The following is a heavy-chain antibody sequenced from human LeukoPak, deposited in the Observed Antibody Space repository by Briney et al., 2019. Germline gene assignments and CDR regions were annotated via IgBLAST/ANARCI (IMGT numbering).Heavy chain of an antibody. CDR2: IYPGDSDT. D-gene: IGHD3-16*01. Sequence: LGESLKISCEGSGYTFTNYWIGWVRQMPGKGLEWMGIIYPGDSDTRYSPSFQGQVTISADKSISTAYLEWTSLKASDTAMYYCARHYVRQSHFDYWGQGTLVTVSS. J-gene: IGHJ4*02. CDR1: GYTFTNYW. V-gene: IGHV5-51*01. CDR3: ARHYVRQSHFDY.